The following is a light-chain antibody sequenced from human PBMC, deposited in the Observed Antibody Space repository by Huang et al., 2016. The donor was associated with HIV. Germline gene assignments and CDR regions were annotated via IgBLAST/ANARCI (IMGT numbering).Light chain of an antibody. J-gene: IGKJ3*01. CDR2: GAS. CDR1: QSVSSN. Sequence: EIVMTQSPATLSVSPGERATLSCRASQSVSSNLAWYHQNPGQAPRLRIYGASTRATGITARFRGSGSGTEFTLTISSLQSEDFAVYYCQQYNNWPKVFTFGPGTKVDIK. CDR3: QQYNNWPKVFT. V-gene: IGKV3-15*01.